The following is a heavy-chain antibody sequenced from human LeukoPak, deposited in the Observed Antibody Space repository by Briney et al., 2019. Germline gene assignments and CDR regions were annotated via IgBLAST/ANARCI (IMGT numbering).Heavy chain of an antibody. CDR1: GYTFTSYY. Sequence: ASVKVSCKASGYTFTSYYMHWVRQAPGQGLEWMGIINPSGGSTSYAQKFQGRVTMTRDTSTSTVYMELGSLRSEDTAVYYCARVRAYYYGSGRYGMDVWGKGTTVTVSS. V-gene: IGHV1-46*01. D-gene: IGHD3-10*01. CDR3: ARVRAYYYGSGRYGMDV. J-gene: IGHJ6*04. CDR2: INPSGGST.